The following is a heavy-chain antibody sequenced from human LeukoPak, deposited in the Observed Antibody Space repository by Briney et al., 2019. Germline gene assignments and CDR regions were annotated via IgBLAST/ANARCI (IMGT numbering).Heavy chain of an antibody. D-gene: IGHD4-17*01. J-gene: IGHJ4*02. Sequence: PGGSLRLSCAASGFTFSSYAMSWVRQAPGKGLEWVSAISGSGGSTYYADSVEGRFTISRDNSKNTLYLQMNSLRAEDTAVYYCAKGRGATVTTTTISDYWGQGTLVTVSS. CDR1: GFTFSSYA. CDR3: AKGRGATVTTTTISDY. CDR2: ISGSGGST. V-gene: IGHV3-23*01.